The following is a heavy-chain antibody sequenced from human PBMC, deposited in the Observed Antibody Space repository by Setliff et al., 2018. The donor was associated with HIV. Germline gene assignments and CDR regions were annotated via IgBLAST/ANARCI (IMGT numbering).Heavy chain of an antibody. J-gene: IGHJ4*02. D-gene: IGHD3-10*01. V-gene: IGHV1-69*13. CDR2: IIPIFGTA. CDR3: ATSYGSGVAPFDY. CDR1: GGTFSSYA. Sequence: SVKVSCKASGGTFSSYAISWVRQAPGQGLEWMGGIIPIFGTANYAQKFQGRVTITADESTSTAYLRLSGLTSDDTAIYYCATSYGSGVAPFDYWGQGTLVTVSS.